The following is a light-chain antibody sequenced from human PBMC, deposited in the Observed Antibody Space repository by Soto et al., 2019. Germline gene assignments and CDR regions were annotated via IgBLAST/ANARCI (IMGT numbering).Light chain of an antibody. Sequence: QSVLTQPPSVSGAPGQRVTISCTGSSSNIGAGYDVHWYQQRPGTAPRLLISDDINRPSGVPDRFSGSKSGTSASLAISGLQAEDEADYYCAAWDDSLKGYVFGTGTKDTVL. V-gene: IGLV1-40*01. CDR2: DDI. CDR3: AAWDDSLKGYV. CDR1: SSNIGAGYD. J-gene: IGLJ1*01.